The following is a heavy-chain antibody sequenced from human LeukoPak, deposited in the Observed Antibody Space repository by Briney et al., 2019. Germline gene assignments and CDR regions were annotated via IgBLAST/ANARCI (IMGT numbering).Heavy chain of an antibody. Sequence: GESLKISCKGSGYSFNDYWIGWVRQMPGKGLEWMGLIYPGEFDIRYSPSFQGQVTISADKSISTAYLQWSSLKASDTAMYYCASKRRYSYGFDYWGQGTLVTVSS. CDR1: GYSFNDYW. V-gene: IGHV5-51*01. J-gene: IGHJ4*02. CDR2: IYPGEFDI. D-gene: IGHD5-18*01. CDR3: ASKRRYSYGFDY.